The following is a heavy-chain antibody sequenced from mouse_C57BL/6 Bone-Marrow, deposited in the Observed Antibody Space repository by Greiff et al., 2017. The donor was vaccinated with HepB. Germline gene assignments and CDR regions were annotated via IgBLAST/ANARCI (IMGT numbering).Heavy chain of an antibody. CDR2: ISNGGGST. CDR3: ARHALLRRSYFDY. J-gene: IGHJ2*01. CDR1: GLTFSDYY. D-gene: IGHD1-1*01. Sequence: EVKLMESGGGLVQPGGSLKLSCAASGLTFSDYYMYWVRQTPEKRLEWVAYISNGGGSTYYPDTVKGRFTISRDNAKNTLYLQMSRLKSEDTAMYYWARHALLRRSYFDYWGQGTTLTVSS. V-gene: IGHV5-12*01.